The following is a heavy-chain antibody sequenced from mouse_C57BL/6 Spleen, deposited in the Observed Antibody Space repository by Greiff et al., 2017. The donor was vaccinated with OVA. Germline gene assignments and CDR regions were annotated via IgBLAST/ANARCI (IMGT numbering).Heavy chain of an antibody. Sequence: DVQLVESGGDLVKPGGSLKLSCAASGFTFSSYGMSWVRQTPDKRLEWVATISSGGSYTYYPDSVKGRFTISRDNAKNTLYLQMSSLKSEDTAMYYCARLYYGSSRYFDVWGTGTTVTVSS. CDR2: ISSGGSYT. D-gene: IGHD1-1*01. CDR1: GFTFSSYG. J-gene: IGHJ1*03. CDR3: ARLYYGSSRYFDV. V-gene: IGHV5-6*01.